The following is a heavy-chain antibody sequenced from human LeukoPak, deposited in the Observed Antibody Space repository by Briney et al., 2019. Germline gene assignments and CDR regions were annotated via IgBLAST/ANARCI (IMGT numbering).Heavy chain of an antibody. Sequence: SVKVSCKASGRTFSSYALRWVRQARGQGLEWMGRIIPILGIANYAQKFQGRVTITADKSTSTAYMELSSLRSEDTAVYYCAREGVNYYGSGEAWFDPWGQGTLVTVSS. CDR2: IIPILGIA. V-gene: IGHV1-69*04. D-gene: IGHD3-10*01. CDR1: GRTFSSYA. J-gene: IGHJ5*02. CDR3: AREGVNYYGSGEAWFDP.